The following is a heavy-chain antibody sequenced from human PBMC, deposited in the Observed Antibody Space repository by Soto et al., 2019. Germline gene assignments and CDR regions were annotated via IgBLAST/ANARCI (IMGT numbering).Heavy chain of an antibody. Sequence: QVALQQWGAGLLKPSQTLSLTCAVYGESFNDYFWTWIRQSPGGGLEWLAEVHHTGTSYYNPSLKRRLAVSVDTSRNQFSLNLTSLTAADTATYYCARRKDSSRYFYGMDVWGQGPTVVVSS. J-gene: IGHJ6*02. CDR3: ARRKDSSRYFYGMDV. D-gene: IGHD6-13*01. CDR1: GESFNDYF. CDR2: VHHTGTS. V-gene: IGHV4-34*02.